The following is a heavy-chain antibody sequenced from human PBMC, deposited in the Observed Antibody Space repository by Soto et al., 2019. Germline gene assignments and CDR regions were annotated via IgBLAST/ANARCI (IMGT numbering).Heavy chain of an antibody. Sequence: GGSLRLSCAASGFTFSSYAMSWVRQAPGKGLEWVSAISGSGGSTYYADSVKGRFTISRDNSKNTLYLQMNSLRAEDTAVYYCAKVLHKAQREGYYYYYYMDVWGKGTTVTVSS. CDR2: ISGSGGST. V-gene: IGHV3-23*01. D-gene: IGHD2-21*01. CDR3: AKVLHKAQREGYYYYYYMDV. J-gene: IGHJ6*03. CDR1: GFTFSSYA.